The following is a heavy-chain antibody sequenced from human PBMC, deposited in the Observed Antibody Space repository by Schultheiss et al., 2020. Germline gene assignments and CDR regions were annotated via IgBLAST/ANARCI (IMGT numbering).Heavy chain of an antibody. CDR1: GFTFSSYA. D-gene: IGHD6-19*01. Sequence: GGSLRLSCAASGFTFSSYAMNWVRQAPGKGLEWVSGISNSGSGGSTYYADSVKGRFTISIDSSKNTLYLQMNSLRAEDTAVYYCAKCTSGWYPSRYYFDYWGQGTLVTVSS. CDR2: ISNSGSGGST. V-gene: IGHV3-23*01. CDR3: AKCTSGWYPSRYYFDY. J-gene: IGHJ4*02.